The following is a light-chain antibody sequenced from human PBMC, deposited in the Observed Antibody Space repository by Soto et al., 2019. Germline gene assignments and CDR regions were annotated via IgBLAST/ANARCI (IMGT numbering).Light chain of an antibody. CDR1: QSISSY. V-gene: IGKV1-39*01. CDR2: AAS. J-gene: IGKJ4*01. Sequence: DLQMTQSPSSLSASVGDRVTITCRASQSISSYLNWYQQKPGKAPKLLIYAASSLQSGVPSRFSGSGSETDFTLIISSLQPEDFATYYCQQSSSTPNTFGGGTKVEIK. CDR3: QQSSSTPNT.